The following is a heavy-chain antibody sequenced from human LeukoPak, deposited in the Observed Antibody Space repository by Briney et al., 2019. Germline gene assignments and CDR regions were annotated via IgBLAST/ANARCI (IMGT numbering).Heavy chain of an antibody. Sequence: ASVKVSCKASGYTFTSYYMHWVRQAPGQGLEWMGIINPSGGSTSYAQKFQGRVSMTRDTSTSTVYMGLSSLRSEDTAVYYCARKQYSSGWYIGYNDYWGQGTLVTVSS. V-gene: IGHV1-46*01. CDR3: ARKQYSSGWYIGYNDY. D-gene: IGHD6-19*01. J-gene: IGHJ4*02. CDR1: GYTFTSYY. CDR2: INPSGGST.